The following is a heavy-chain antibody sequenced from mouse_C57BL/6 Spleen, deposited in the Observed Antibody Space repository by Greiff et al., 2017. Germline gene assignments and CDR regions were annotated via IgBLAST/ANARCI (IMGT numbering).Heavy chain of an antibody. V-gene: IGHV1-80*01. CDR3: ARSTTTRGSFFDY. D-gene: IGHD1-1*01. CDR1: GYAFSSYG. CDR2: ICRGGGDT. J-gene: IGHJ2*01. Sequence: QVQLQQSGAELVKPGASVKISCKASGYAFSSYGMNWVRQRPGKGLEWIGPICRGGGDTYYNGKVKGKVTLPADKASSTAYMQLSSLTSEDSAVYVCARSTTTRGSFFDYWGQGTTLTVSS.